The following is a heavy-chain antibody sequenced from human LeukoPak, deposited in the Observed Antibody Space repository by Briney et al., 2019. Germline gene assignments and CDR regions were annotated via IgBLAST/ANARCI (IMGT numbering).Heavy chain of an antibody. D-gene: IGHD2-15*01. Sequence: KPSETLSLTCTVSGGSISSYYWSWIRQPPGKGLEWIGYIYYSGSTNYNPSLKSRVTISVDTSKNQFSLKLSSVTAADTAVYYCAARPNLFGGYGLDYWGQGTLVTVSS. J-gene: IGHJ4*02. CDR3: AARPNLFGGYGLDY. V-gene: IGHV4-59*01. CDR1: GGSISSYY. CDR2: IYYSGST.